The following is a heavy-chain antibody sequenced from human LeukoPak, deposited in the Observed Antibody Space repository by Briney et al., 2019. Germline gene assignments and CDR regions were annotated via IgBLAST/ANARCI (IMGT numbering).Heavy chain of an antibody. CDR3: ARDFLHSSISRPFDY. Sequence: GGSLRLSCAASGFTFCAYTMNWIRQAPGKGLEWVSCIFSRSESILYAESVRGRFTISRDNARNSLYLQMDSLRAEDTAIYYCARDFLHSSISRPFDYWGQGTLVTVSS. J-gene: IGHJ4*02. CDR1: GFTFCAYT. D-gene: IGHD2-2*01. CDR2: IFSRSESI. V-gene: IGHV3-21*01.